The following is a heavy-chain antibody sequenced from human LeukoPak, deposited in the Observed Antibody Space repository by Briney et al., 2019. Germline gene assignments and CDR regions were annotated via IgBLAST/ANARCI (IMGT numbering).Heavy chain of an antibody. CDR1: GYTFSTYY. V-gene: IGHV1-46*01. CDR3: ARDMGNCGGDCYFDGDAFDI. Sequence: ASVKVSCKASGYTFSTYYMHWVRQAPGQGLEWMGIINPGGGTKRSAQKFQGRVTLARDMSTSTVYMALSSLRAEDTAVYYCARDMGNCGGDCYFDGDAFDIWGQGTMVTVSS. CDR2: INPGGGTK. D-gene: IGHD2-21*02. J-gene: IGHJ3*02.